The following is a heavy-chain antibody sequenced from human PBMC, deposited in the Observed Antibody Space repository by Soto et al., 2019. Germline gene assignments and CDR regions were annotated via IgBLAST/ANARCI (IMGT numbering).Heavy chain of an antibody. V-gene: IGHV3-23*01. CDR3: AKGGSPGDAFDI. J-gene: IGHJ3*02. Sequence: GGSLRLSGAASGLTFSSYAMSWVRQAPGKGLEWVSAISGSGGSTYYADSVKGRFTISRDNSKNTLYLQMNSLRAEDTAVYYCAKGGSPGDAFDIWGQGTMVTVSS. CDR2: ISGSGGST. CDR1: GLTFSSYA. D-gene: IGHD1-26*01.